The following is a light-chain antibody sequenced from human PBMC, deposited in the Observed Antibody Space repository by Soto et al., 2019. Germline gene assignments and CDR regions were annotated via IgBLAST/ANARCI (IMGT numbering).Light chain of an antibody. J-gene: IGKJ1*01. CDR1: QSLSSY. Sequence: DIQMTQSPSSMSASVGDRVTITCRASQSLSSYLNWYQQKPGKAPKLLIYAASSLQSGVPSRFSGSGAGTDFTLPSSSLQPEDFSTYYCQRSYSTPLTFGQGTKVDIK. V-gene: IGKV1-39*01. CDR2: AAS. CDR3: QRSYSTPLT.